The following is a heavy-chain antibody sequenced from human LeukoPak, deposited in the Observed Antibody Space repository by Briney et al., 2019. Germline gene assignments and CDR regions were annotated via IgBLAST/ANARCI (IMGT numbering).Heavy chain of an antibody. V-gene: IGHV1-2*02. CDR2: IDPNNGDT. Sequence: EASVKVSCKASAYTFTGDYLHWVRQAPGQGPEWVGWIDPNNGDTEYAQEFQGRVTMTRVRSISTAYMELSRLTSDDTAVYYCARRSRNGLDAFDIWGQGTMVTVSS. CDR3: ARRSRNGLDAFDI. D-gene: IGHD2-8*01. J-gene: IGHJ3*02. CDR1: AYTFTGDY.